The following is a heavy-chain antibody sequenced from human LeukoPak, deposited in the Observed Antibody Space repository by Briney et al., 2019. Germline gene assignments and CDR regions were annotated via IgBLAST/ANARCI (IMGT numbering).Heavy chain of an antibody. V-gene: IGHV5-51*01. CDR2: IYPGDSDT. CDR1: GYSFTTYW. J-gene: IGHJ5*02. Sequence: PGESLKISCKGSGYSFTTYWIGWMRQMPGKGLECMGIIYPGDSDTRYSPSFQGQVTISADKSITTAYLQWSSLKASDTAMYYCARGRYYGSGSLGWFDPWGQGTLVTVSS. D-gene: IGHD3-10*01. CDR3: ARGRYYGSGSLGWFDP.